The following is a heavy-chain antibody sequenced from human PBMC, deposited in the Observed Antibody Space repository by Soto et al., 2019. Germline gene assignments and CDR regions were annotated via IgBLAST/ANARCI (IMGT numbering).Heavy chain of an antibody. CDR1: GFTLSSYN. V-gene: IGHV3-48*01. D-gene: IGHD3-10*01. CDR3: ARANYYGSPGDFDY. J-gene: IGHJ4*02. Sequence: EVQLVESGGGLVQPGGSLRLFLGSFGFTLSSYNMNRGRQAPGKGLEWVSYISSSSSTIYYADSVKGRFTISRDNAKNSLYLQMNSLRAEDTAVYYCARANYYGSPGDFDYWGQGTLVTVSS. CDR2: ISSSSSTI.